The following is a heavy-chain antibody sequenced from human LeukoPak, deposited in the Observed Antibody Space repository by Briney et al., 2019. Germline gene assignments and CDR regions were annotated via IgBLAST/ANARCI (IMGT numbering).Heavy chain of an antibody. CDR1: GYSFTSYW. D-gene: IGHD6-19*01. J-gene: IGHJ6*03. CDR3: ARAIAVSGRYYYYYMDV. CDR2: IYPGDSDT. Sequence: GESLKISCKGSGYSFTSYWIGWVRQMPGKGLEWLGSIYPGDSDTRYSPSFQGQVTISADKSISTAYLQWSSLKASDTAMYYCARAIAVSGRYYYYYMDVWGKGTTVTVSS. V-gene: IGHV5-51*01.